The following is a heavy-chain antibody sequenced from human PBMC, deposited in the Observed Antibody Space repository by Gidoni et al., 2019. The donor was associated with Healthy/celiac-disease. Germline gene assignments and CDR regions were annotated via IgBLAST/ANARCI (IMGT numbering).Heavy chain of an antibody. D-gene: IGHD5-18*01. Sequence: QLQLQESGPGLVKPSETLSLTCTVSGGSISSSSYYWGWIRQPPGKGLEWIGSIYYSGSTYYNPSLKSRVTISVDTSKNQFSLKLSSVTAADTAVYYCARRSGYSYCYLDYWGQGTLVTVSS. CDR2: IYYSGST. CDR1: GGSISSSSYY. J-gene: IGHJ4*02. CDR3: ARRSGYSYCYLDY. V-gene: IGHV4-39*01.